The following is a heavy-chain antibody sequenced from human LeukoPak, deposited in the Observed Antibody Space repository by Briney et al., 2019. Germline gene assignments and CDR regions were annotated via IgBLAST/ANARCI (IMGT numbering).Heavy chain of an antibody. CDR1: GFTFSSYA. V-gene: IGHV3-23*01. Sequence: GGSLRLSCAASGFTFSSYAMSWVRQAPGKGLEWVSAISGSGGSTYYADSVKGRFTISRDNSKNTLFLQVNSLRAEDTAIYYCAKVVGDFNFWGQGTLVTVSS. CDR3: AKVVGDFNF. D-gene: IGHD4-17*01. J-gene: IGHJ4*02. CDR2: ISGSGGST.